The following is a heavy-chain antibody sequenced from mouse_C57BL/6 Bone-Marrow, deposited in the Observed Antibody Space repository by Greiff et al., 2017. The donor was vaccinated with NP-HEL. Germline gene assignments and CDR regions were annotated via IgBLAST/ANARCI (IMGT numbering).Heavy chain of an antibody. CDR1: GFTFSDYY. Sequence: VQLKESEGGLVQPGSSMKLSCTASGFTFSDYYMAWVRQVPEKGLEWVANINYDGSSTYYLDSLKSRFIISRDNAKNILYLQMSSLKSEDTATYYCARDPPGEGTWYFDVWGTGTTVTVSS. J-gene: IGHJ1*03. CDR2: INYDGSST. D-gene: IGHD2-14*01. V-gene: IGHV5-16*01. CDR3: ARDPPGEGTWYFDV.